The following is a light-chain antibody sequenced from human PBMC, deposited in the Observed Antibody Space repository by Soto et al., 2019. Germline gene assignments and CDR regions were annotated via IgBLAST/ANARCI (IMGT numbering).Light chain of an antibody. V-gene: IGKV3-20*01. J-gene: IGKJ3*01. CDR3: QQYGSSPPFT. CDR2: GAS. Sequence: EIVLTQSPGTLSLSPGERATLSCRASQSVSSTYLAWYQQKPGQAPRLLIYGASSRATGIPDRFSGGGSGTDFTLTISRLEPEYFAVYYCQQYGSSPPFTFGPGTKVDIK. CDR1: QSVSSTY.